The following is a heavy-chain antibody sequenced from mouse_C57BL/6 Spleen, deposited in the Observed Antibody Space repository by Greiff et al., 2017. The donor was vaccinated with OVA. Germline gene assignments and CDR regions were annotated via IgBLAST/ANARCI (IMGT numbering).Heavy chain of an antibody. CDR1: GFTFSDYY. V-gene: IGHV5-16*01. D-gene: IGHD1-1*01. J-gene: IGHJ2*01. CDR3: ARDVYGYYFDY. CDR2: INYDGSST. Sequence: EVMLVESEGGLVQPGSSMKLSCTASGFTFSDYYMAWVRQVPEKGLEWVANINYDGSSTYYLDSLKSRFIISRDNAKNILYLQMSSLKSEDTATYYCARDVYGYYFDYWGQGTTLTVSS.